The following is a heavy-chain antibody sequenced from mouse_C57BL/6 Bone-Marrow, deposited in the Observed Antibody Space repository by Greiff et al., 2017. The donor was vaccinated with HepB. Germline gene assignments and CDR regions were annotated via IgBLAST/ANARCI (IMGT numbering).Heavy chain of an antibody. Sequence: VQLQQSGAELVRPGASVKLSCTASGFNIKDDYMHWVKQRPEQGLEWIGWIDPENGDTEYASKFQGKATITADTSSNTAYLQLSSLTSEDTAVYYCTTDQGSSPAYWGQGTLVTVSA. CDR1: GFNIKDDY. CDR2: IDPENGDT. D-gene: IGHD1-1*01. J-gene: IGHJ3*01. CDR3: TTDQGSSPAY. V-gene: IGHV14-4*01.